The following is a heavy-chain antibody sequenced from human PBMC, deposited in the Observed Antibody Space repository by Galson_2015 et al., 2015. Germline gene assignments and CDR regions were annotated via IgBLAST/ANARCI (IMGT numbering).Heavy chain of an antibody. CDR1: GYTFTSYA. CDR2: INAGNGNT. Sequence: SVKVSCKASGYTFTSYAMHWVRQAPGQRLEWMGWINAGNGNTKYSQKFQGRVTITRDTSASTAYMELSSLRSEDTAVYYCARDEHEVYCSGGSCYSQLYNWFDPWGQGTLVTVSS. J-gene: IGHJ5*02. D-gene: IGHD2-15*01. CDR3: ARDEHEVYCSGGSCYSQLYNWFDP. V-gene: IGHV1-3*01.